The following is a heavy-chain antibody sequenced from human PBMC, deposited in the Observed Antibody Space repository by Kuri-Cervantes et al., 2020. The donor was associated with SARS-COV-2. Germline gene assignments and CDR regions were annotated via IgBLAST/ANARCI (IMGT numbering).Heavy chain of an antibody. CDR3: ARRGIAVAGTFDY. J-gene: IGHJ4*02. CDR1: GDIFSNYA. D-gene: IGHD6-19*01. CDR2: IIPIFGTT. V-gene: IGHV1-69*13. Sequence: SVKVSCKASGDIFSNYAFSWVRQAPGQGLEWMGGIIPIFGTTNYAQTFQGRLTITADESASTAYMEMSSLRSDDTAVYYCARRGIAVAGTFDYWGQGTLVTVSS.